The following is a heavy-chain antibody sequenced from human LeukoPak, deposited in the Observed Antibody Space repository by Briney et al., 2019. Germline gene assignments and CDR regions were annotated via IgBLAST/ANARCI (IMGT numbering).Heavy chain of an antibody. CDR2: IYPGDSET. J-gene: IGHJ4*02. V-gene: IGHV5-51*01. Sequence: GESLKISCKGSGYSFTSYWIGWVRQMPGRGLEWMGIIYPGDSETRYSPAFQGQVSISADKSTSTAYLQWSSLKASDTGIYYCARRDYYDSIRNVAAFDYWGQGTLVTVSS. CDR1: GYSFTSYW. D-gene: IGHD3-22*01. CDR3: ARRDYYDSIRNVAAFDY.